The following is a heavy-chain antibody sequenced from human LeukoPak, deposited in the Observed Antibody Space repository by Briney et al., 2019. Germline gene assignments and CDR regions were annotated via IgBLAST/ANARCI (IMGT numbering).Heavy chain of an antibody. CDR1: GFTFSSYS. V-gene: IGHV3-48*04. D-gene: IGHD2-2*01. J-gene: IGHJ4*02. CDR2: ISSSSSTI. CDR3: AREASCGSSTSCYGVFDY. Sequence: GGSLRLSCAASGFTFSSYSMNWVRQAPGKGLEWVSYISSSSSTIYYADSVKGRFTISRDNAKNSLYLQMNSLRAEDTAVYYCAREASCGSSTSCYGVFDYWGQGTLVTVSS.